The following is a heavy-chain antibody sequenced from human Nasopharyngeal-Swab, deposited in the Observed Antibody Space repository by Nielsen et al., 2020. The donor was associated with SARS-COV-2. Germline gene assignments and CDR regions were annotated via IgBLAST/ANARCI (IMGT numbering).Heavy chain of an antibody. CDR3: ARGALWGAGRDSFEI. CDR2: INRSGST. J-gene: IGHJ3*02. D-gene: IGHD6-13*01. CDR1: GGSFSGYY. Sequence: SETLSLTCAVYGGSFSGYYWSWIRQPPGKGLEWIGQINRSGSTNYNPSLKSRVTISVDTSKNQFSLRLSSVTAADTAVYYCARGALWGAGRDSFEIWGQGTRVTVSS. V-gene: IGHV4-34*01.